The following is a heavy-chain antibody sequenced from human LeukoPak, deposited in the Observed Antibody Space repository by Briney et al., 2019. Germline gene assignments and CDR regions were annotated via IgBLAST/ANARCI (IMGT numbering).Heavy chain of an antibody. CDR3: ARVAGSSSSPHFDY. Sequence: GASVKVSCKASGGTFSSYAISWVRQAPGQGLEWMGGIIPIFGTANYAQKFQGRVTITADESTSTAYMELSSLRSEDTAVYYCARVAGSSSSPHFDYWGQGTLVTVSS. CDR2: IIPIFGTA. D-gene: IGHD1-26*01. V-gene: IGHV1-69*01. J-gene: IGHJ4*02. CDR1: GGTFSSYA.